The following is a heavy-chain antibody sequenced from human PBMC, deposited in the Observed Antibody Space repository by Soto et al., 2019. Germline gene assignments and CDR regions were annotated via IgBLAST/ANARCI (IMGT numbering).Heavy chain of an antibody. CDR2: IYHSGST. D-gene: IGHD4-4*01. Sequence: XETLSLTCSVSGGSISSSNWWSWVRQPPGKGLEWIGEIYHSGSTNYNPSLKSRVTISVDKSKNQFSLKLSSVTAADTAVYYCARYSTEINWFDHWGQGTLVTVSS. J-gene: IGHJ5*02. V-gene: IGHV4-4*02. CDR1: GGSISSSNW. CDR3: ARYSTEINWFDH.